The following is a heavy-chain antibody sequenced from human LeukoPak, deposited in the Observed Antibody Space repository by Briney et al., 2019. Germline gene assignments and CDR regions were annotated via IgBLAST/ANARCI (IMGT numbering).Heavy chain of an antibody. J-gene: IGHJ4*02. V-gene: IGHV1-2*06. Sequence: ASVKVSCKASGWIFSDYYMHWVRQAPGQGPEWMGRVNPSSGIANYAQRFQGSVTMTRDTSISTAYMELSGLTSDDTALYYCARGNARSWYFLYWGQGTLVTVSS. CDR2: VNPSSGIA. D-gene: IGHD6-13*01. CDR1: GWIFSDYY. CDR3: ARGNARSWYFLY.